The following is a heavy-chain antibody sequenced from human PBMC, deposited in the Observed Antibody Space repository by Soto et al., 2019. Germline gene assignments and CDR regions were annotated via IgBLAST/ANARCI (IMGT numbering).Heavy chain of an antibody. CDR3: AKDIHSEINHLGADH. Sequence: QVQVVESGGGVVQPGRSLRLSCAASGFTFSNYGMHWVRQAPGKGLEWVAVISNDGNNEFYIDSVKGRFTISRDNSKNTLYLQMSTLRPEDTAVYYCAKDIHSEINHLGADHWGQGTLVTVSS. CDR2: ISNDGNNE. CDR1: GFTFSNYG. D-gene: IGHD3-16*01. V-gene: IGHV3-30*18. J-gene: IGHJ4*02.